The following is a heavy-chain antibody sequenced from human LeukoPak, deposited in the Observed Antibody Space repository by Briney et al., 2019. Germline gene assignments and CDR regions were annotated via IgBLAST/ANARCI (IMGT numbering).Heavy chain of an antibody. CDR1: GFTFSSYA. CDR2: ISYDGSNK. V-gene: IGHV3-30-3*01. J-gene: IGHJ4*02. Sequence: GGSLRLSCAASGFTFSSYAMHWVRQAPGKGLEWVAVISYDGSNKYYADSVKGRFTISRDNSKNTLYLQMNSLRAEDTAVYYCARDRMRYDILTGDKIFDYWGQGTLVTVSS. CDR3: ARDRMRYDILTGDKIFDY. D-gene: IGHD3-9*01.